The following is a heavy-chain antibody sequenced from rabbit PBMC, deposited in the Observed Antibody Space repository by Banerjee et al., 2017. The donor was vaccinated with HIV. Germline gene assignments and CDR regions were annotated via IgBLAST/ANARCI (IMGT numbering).Heavy chain of an antibody. J-gene: IGHJ2*01. Sequence: LEESGGGLVKPGGTLTLTCTVSGFSFSSNWICWVRQAPGKGLEWIACIDTNDGDTDYANWPKGRFTISKTSSTTVTLQMTSLTAADTATYFCARNYVNAFDPWGQGTLVTAS. CDR2: IDTNDGDT. CDR1: GFSFSSNW. D-gene: IGHD1-1*01. V-gene: IGHV1S45*01. CDR3: ARNYVNAFDP.